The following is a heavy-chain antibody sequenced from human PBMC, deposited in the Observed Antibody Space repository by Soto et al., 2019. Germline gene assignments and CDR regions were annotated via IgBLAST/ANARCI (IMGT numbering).Heavy chain of an antibody. J-gene: IGHJ6*02. V-gene: IGHV3-30-3*01. CDR2: ISYDGSNK. Sequence: SGGSLRLSCAASGFTFSSYAMHWVRQAPGKGLEWVAVISYDGSNKYYADSVKGRFTISRDNSKNTLYLQMNSLRAEDTAVYYCARDSTWRVSYGMDVWGQGTTVTVSS. D-gene: IGHD1-1*01. CDR3: ARDSTWRVSYGMDV. CDR1: GFTFSSYA.